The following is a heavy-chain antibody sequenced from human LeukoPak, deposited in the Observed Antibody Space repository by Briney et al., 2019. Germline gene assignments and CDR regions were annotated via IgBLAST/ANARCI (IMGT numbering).Heavy chain of an antibody. Sequence: PGGSLRLSCAASGFTFSSYNMNWVRQAPGKGLEWVSVIYSGGTTYYADSVKGRFTISRDNSKNTLYLQMNSLRAEDTAVYYCANGNPPDYWGQGTLVTVSS. CDR3: ANGNPPDY. D-gene: IGHD1-14*01. J-gene: IGHJ4*02. CDR2: IYSGGTT. V-gene: IGHV3-66*02. CDR1: GFTFSSYN.